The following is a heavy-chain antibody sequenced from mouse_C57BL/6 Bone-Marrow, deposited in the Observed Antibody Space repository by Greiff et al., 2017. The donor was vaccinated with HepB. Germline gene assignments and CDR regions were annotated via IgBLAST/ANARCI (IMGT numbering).Heavy chain of an antibody. Sequence: VQLQQSVAELVRPGASVKLSCTASGFNIKNTYMHWVKQRPEQGLEWIGRIDPANGNTKYAPKFQGKATITADTSSSTAYLQLSSLTSEDTAIYYCVRGGRTMVTTNWYFDVWGTGTTVTVSS. CDR1: GFNIKNTY. CDR3: VRGGRTMVTTNWYFDV. D-gene: IGHD2-2*01. CDR2: IDPANGNT. V-gene: IGHV14-3*01. J-gene: IGHJ1*03.